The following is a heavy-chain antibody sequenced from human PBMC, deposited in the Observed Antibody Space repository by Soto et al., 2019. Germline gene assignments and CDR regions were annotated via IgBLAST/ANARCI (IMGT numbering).Heavy chain of an antibody. D-gene: IGHD7-27*01. CDR3: AKASVGMWSDFDY. J-gene: IGHJ4*02. V-gene: IGHV3-23*01. CDR2: ISGGGGNT. Sequence: EVQLLESGGGLVQPGGSLTLSFAASGFTFSSYAMSWVRQAPGKGLEWVSAISGGGGNTYYADSVKGRFTISRDNSKRTLYLQMNSLRAEDTAIYSCAKASVGMWSDFDYWGQGTLVTVSS. CDR1: GFTFSSYA.